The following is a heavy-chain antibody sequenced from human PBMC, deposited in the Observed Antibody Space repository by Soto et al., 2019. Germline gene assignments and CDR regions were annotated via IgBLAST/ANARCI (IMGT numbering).Heavy chain of an antibody. CDR3: ASSGIVGREVNTWFDP. Sequence: PSETLSLTCTVSAGSITASYWSWIRQPLGKALEWIGYISYRGSTNYNPSLKSRLTISIDTSKSQISLKLTSMTTADTAVYYCASSGIVGREVNTWFDPWGQGTLGTVS. D-gene: IGHD3-22*01. CDR2: ISYRGST. CDR1: AGSITASY. J-gene: IGHJ5*02. V-gene: IGHV4-59*01.